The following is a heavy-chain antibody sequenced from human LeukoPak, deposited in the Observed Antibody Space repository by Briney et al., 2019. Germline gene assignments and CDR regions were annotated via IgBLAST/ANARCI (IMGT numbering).Heavy chain of an antibody. J-gene: IGHJ4*02. CDR3: ARANYNWNYWDY. CDR1: GGSFSGYY. Sequence: SETLSLTCAVYGGSFSGYYWSWIRQPPGKGLEWIGEIKHSGSTNYNPSLKSRVTVSVDTSKNQFSLKLSSVTAADTAVYYCARANYNWNYWDYWGQGTLVTVSS. CDR2: IKHSGST. D-gene: IGHD1-20*01. V-gene: IGHV4-34*01.